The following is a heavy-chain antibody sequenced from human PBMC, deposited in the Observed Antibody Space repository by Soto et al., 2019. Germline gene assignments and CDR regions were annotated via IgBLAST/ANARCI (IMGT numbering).Heavy chain of an antibody. Sequence: EVQLLESGGGLVQPGGSLRLSCAASGFTLKDYGMSWVRQAPGEALEWVSAIRGGGSTTFYADSVKGRFTISRDSSKNTLYLQLNSLRAEDTAVYYCLARRDVSNLEWGQGTLGTVAS. CDR2: IRGGGSTT. J-gene: IGHJ4*02. V-gene: IGHV3-23*01. CDR1: GFTLKDYG. CDR3: LARRDVSNLE.